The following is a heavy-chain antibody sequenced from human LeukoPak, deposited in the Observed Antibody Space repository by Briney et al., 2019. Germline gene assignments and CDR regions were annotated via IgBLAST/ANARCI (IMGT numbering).Heavy chain of an antibody. CDR2: IYSSGSSGSA. CDR3: ARQGTTVTHFDY. V-gene: IGHV4-59*01. CDR1: GGPISGYY. J-gene: IGHJ4*02. Sequence: SETLSLTCTVAGGPISGYYWSWIRQPPGKELEWIGYIYSSGSSGSANYNPSLTSLVTISIDTSKNQFSLTLSSVTAADTAVYYCARQGTTVTHFDYWGQGTLVTVSS. D-gene: IGHD4-11*01.